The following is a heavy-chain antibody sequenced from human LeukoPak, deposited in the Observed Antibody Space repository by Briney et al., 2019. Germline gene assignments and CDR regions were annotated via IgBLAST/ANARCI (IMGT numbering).Heavy chain of an antibody. CDR3: ASAPPQNLLFQA. CDR2: IIPIFGTT. Sequence: SVNVSCKASGGTFSSYAISWVRQAPGQGLEWMGGIIPIFGTTNYAQKFQGRVTITTDESTSTAYMELSSLRSEDTAVYYCASAPPQNLLFQAWGQGTLVTVSS. D-gene: IGHD2-8*02. CDR1: GGTFSSYA. V-gene: IGHV1-69*05. J-gene: IGHJ5*02.